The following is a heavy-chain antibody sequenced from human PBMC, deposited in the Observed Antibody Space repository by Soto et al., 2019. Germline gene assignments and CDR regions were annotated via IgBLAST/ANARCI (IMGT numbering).Heavy chain of an antibody. Sequence: QVQLQESGPGLVKPSQTLSLTCTVSGGSISSGDYYWSWIRQPPGKGLEWIGYIYYSGSTYYNPYLKSRVTISVDTSKNQYALKLSSVTAADTAVYYCACREDYYDTKRAFDIWSQGTMVTVSS. CDR3: ACREDYYDTKRAFDI. CDR1: GGSISSGDYY. D-gene: IGHD3-22*01. J-gene: IGHJ3*02. CDR2: IYYSGST. V-gene: IGHV4-30-4*01.